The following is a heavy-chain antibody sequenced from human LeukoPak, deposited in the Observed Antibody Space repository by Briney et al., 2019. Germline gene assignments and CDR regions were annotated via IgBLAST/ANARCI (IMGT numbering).Heavy chain of an antibody. CDR1: GFTFTTSG. CDR3: AKDHSSTWDNYFDY. CDR2: IRHDGSEK. Sequence: KPGGSLRLSCAPSGFTFTTSGMHWVRQAPGEGREWVAFIRHDGSEKHYADSVKGRFTISRDNSKNTLYLQMNSLRVEETAVYYCAKDHSSTWDNYFDYWGRGTLVTVSS. V-gene: IGHV3-30*02. D-gene: IGHD6-13*01. J-gene: IGHJ4*02.